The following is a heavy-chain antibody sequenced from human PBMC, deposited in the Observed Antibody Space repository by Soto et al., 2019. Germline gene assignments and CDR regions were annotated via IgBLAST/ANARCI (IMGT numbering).Heavy chain of an antibody. CDR1: GYTFTGYY. CDR3: ARAQSRHLYDFWSGPTKYYFDY. Sequence: GASVKVSCKASGYTFTGYYMHWVRQAPGQGLEWMVWINPNSGGTNYAQKFQGWVTMTRDTSISTAYMELSRLRSDDTAVYYCARAQSRHLYDFWSGPTKYYFDYWGQGTLVTVSS. V-gene: IGHV1-2*04. CDR2: INPNSGGT. D-gene: IGHD3-3*01. J-gene: IGHJ4*02.